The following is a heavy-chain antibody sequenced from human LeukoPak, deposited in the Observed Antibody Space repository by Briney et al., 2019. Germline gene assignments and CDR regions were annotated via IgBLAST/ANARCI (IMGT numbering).Heavy chain of an antibody. D-gene: IGHD3-22*01. V-gene: IGHV4-59*11. CDR1: GGSISSHY. CDR3: AREGTYYYDSSGSANAFDI. CDR2: IYYSGST. Sequence: SETLSLTCTVSGGSISSHYWGWIRQPPGKGLEWIGYIYYSGSTNYNPSLKSRVTISVDTSKNQFSLKLSSVTAADTAVYYCAREGTYYYDSSGSANAFDIWGQGTMVTVSS. J-gene: IGHJ3*02.